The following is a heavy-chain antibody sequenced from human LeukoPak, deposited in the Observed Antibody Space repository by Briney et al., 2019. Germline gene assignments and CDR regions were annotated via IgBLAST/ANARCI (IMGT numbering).Heavy chain of an antibody. CDR2: IGSSGDIT. Sequence: GGSLRLSCAASGFTFSSYAMSWVRQAPGMGLEWVSSIGSSGDITYYADSVKGRFTISRDNSKNTLYLQMNSLRAEDTAVYYCARNYGDYDYYYYMDVWGKGTTVTISS. V-gene: IGHV3-23*01. J-gene: IGHJ6*03. D-gene: IGHD4-17*01. CDR3: ARNYGDYDYYYYMDV. CDR1: GFTFSSYA.